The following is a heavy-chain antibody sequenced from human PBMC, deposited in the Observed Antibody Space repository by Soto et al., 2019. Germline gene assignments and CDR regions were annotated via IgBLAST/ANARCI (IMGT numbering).Heavy chain of an antibody. D-gene: IGHD3-22*01. Sequence: GGSLILSCAASGFTFSSYCMHWVRQAPGKGLEWVAVISYDGSNKYYADSVKGRFTISRDNSKNTLYLQMNSLRAEDTAVYYCAKSITMIVVVNAFDPWGQGTLVTVSS. CDR2: ISYDGSNK. CDR3: AKSITMIVVVNAFDP. J-gene: IGHJ5*02. V-gene: IGHV3-30*18. CDR1: GFTFSSYC.